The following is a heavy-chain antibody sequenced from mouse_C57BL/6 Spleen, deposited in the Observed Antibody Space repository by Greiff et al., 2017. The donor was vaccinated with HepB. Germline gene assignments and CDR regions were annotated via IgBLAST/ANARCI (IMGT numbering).Heavy chain of an antibody. J-gene: IGHJ1*03. Sequence: VQLQQSGAELVKPGASVKLSCKASGYTFTSYWMHWVKQRPGRGLEWIGRIDPNSGGTKYNEKFKSKATLTVDKPSSTAYMQRSSLTSEDSAVYYCARDYGSSYRDTYFDVWGTGTTVTVSS. D-gene: IGHD1-1*01. CDR2: IDPNSGGT. CDR3: ARDYGSSYRDTYFDV. CDR1: GYTFTSYW. V-gene: IGHV1-72*01.